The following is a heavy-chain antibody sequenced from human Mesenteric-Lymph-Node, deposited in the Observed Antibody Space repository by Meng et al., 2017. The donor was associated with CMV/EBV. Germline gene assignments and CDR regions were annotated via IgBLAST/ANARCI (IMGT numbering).Heavy chain of an antibody. Sequence: GESLKISCTSSGFTFNKYAMHWVRQAPGRGLEWVAFIRFDGNNKFYADSVKGRFTISRDNSQNTLYLVMNSLRPEDTAVYYCAKGGTPYDSSFDYFDDWGQGRLVTVSS. CDR2: IRFDGNNK. CDR3: AKGGTPYDSSFDYFDD. J-gene: IGHJ4*02. D-gene: IGHD3-22*01. CDR1: GFTFNKYA. V-gene: IGHV3-30*02.